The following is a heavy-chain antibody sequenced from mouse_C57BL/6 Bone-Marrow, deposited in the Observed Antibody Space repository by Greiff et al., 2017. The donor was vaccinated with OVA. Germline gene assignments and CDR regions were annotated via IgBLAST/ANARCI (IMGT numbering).Heavy chain of an antibody. V-gene: IGHV1-7*01. CDR2: INPSSGYT. Sequence: QVQLQQSGAELVKPGASVKLSCKASGYTFTSYWMHWVKQRPGQGLEWIGYINPSSGYTKYNQKFKDKATLTADKSSSTAYMQRISLTYEDSAVYYYERDPYSSYADWGQGTTLTVAA. D-gene: IGHD1-1*01. J-gene: IGHJ2*01. CDR1: GYTFTSYW. CDR3: ERDPYSSYAD.